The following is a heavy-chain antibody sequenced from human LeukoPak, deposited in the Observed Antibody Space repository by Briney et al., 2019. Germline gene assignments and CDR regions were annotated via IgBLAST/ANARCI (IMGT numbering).Heavy chain of an antibody. J-gene: IGHJ4*02. V-gene: IGHV4-59*01. CDR1: GDTISSYY. Sequence: SETLSLTCTVSGDTISSYYWSWIRQPPGKGLEWIGYIYHSGSTDYNPSLKSRVTISVDTSKNQFSLRLTSATAADTAVYYCARDLRVAGSMVFDYWGQGALVTVSS. CDR3: ARDLRVAGSMVFDY. D-gene: IGHD6-19*01. CDR2: IYHSGST.